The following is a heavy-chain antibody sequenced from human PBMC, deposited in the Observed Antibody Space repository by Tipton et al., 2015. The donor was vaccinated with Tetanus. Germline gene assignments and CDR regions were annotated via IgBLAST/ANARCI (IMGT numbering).Heavy chain of an antibody. D-gene: IGHD2-2*01. CDR3: ARGWSECSSWSCSPFDS. Sequence: TLSLTCTVSGGSFSLYYWTWFRQPPGKRLEWIGFVSSSGNSNYSPSLTGRVSMSLDTSKQQFYLSLSSATAADTAVYYCARGWSECSSWSCSPFDSGGHGTLVTVSS. J-gene: IGHJ5*01. CDR1: GGSFSLYY. CDR2: VSSSGNS. V-gene: IGHV4-4*07.